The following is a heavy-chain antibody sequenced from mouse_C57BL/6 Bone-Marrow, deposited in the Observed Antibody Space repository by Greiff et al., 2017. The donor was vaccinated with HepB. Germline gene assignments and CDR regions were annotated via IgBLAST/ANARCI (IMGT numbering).Heavy chain of an antibody. CDR1: GFTFSSYA. V-gene: IGHV5-4*03. J-gene: IGHJ2*01. Sequence: EVKLVESGGGLVKPGGSLKLSCAASGFTFSSYAMSWVRQTPEKRLEWVATISDGGSYTYYPDNVKGRFTISRDNAKNNLYLQMSHLKSEDTAMYYCARGLITTVVASYYFDYWGQGTTLTVSS. D-gene: IGHD1-1*01. CDR3: ARGLITTVVASYYFDY. CDR2: ISDGGSYT.